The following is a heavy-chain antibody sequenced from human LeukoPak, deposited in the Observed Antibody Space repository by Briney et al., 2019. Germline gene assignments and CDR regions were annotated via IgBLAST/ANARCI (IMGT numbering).Heavy chain of an antibody. CDR2: IYNTGTT. D-gene: IGHD3-16*01. V-gene: IGHV4-4*07. CDR3: ARESPIGSARYDYFMDV. J-gene: IGHJ6*03. CDR1: GGSISRYG. Sequence: SETLSLTCNVSGGSISRYGWSWIRQPAGKGLEWIGRIYNTGTTNYSPSLKSRVAMSVDTSTNQFSLRLTSVTAADTAVYFCARESPIGSARYDYFMDVWGEGTTVTVSS.